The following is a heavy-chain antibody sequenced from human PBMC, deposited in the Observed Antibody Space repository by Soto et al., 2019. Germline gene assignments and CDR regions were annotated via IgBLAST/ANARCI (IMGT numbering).Heavy chain of an antibody. Sequence: GWSLRLSCAASGFSFRSYWMSWVRHAPGKGLEWVANIKQDGSEKYYVDSVKGRFTISRDNAKNSLSLEMNSLRVDDTAVYQCQTDRQSNDFWSGYLNYFDTWGQGTLVTVSS. CDR2: IKQDGSEK. CDR3: QTDRQSNDFWSGYLNYFDT. J-gene: IGHJ5*02. CDR1: GFSFRSYW. V-gene: IGHV3-7*01. D-gene: IGHD3-3*01.